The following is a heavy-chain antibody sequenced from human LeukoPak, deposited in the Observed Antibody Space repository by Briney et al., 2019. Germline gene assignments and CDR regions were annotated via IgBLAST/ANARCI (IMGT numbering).Heavy chain of an antibody. D-gene: IGHD6-25*01. CDR3: ASSRGYTSGLWYYYMDV. CDR1: GGSFSGYY. Sequence: ASETLSLTCVVYGGSFSGYYWSWIRQPPGTGLEWIAEINNSGTTNYNPSLKGRVTISIDTSKNQFSLKLSSVTAADTAVYYCASSRGYTSGLWYYYMDVWGKGTTVTVSS. J-gene: IGHJ6*03. V-gene: IGHV4-34*01. CDR2: INNSGTT.